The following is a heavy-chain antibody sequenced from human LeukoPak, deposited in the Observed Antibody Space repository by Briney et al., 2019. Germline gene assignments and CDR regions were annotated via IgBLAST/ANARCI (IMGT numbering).Heavy chain of an antibody. CDR2: ISSSGRTI. D-gene: IGHD4-11*01. V-gene: IGHV3-11*04. J-gene: IGHJ6*03. CDR1: GFTFSDYY. CDR3: ARDITGSNYNTNYYYYYMDV. Sequence: GGSLRLSCAASGFTFSDYYMSWIRQAPGKGLEWISYISSSGRTIFYADSVKGRFTISRDNAKNSLYLQMNSLRAEDTAVYYCARDITGSNYNTNYYYYYMDVRGKGTTVTVSS.